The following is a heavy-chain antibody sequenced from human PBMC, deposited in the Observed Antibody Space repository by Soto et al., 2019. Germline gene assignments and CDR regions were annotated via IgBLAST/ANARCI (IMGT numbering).Heavy chain of an antibody. CDR2: INPDGRGT. CDR1: GFTFSSYW. J-gene: IGHJ2*01. CDR3: ARVGQGAWYFDL. Sequence: EVQLVESGGGLVQPGGSLTLSCAASGFTFSSYWMHWVRQAPGKGVVWVSRINPDGRGTNNADSVKGRFNTARDNAKNTLYLQMNSLRPEDTAVYYCARVGQGAWYFDLWGRGTLVTVSS. V-gene: IGHV3-74*01. D-gene: IGHD1-26*01.